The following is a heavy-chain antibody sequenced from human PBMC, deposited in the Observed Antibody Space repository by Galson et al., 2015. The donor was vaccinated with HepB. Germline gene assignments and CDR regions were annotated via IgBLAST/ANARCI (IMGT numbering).Heavy chain of an antibody. CDR3: AKYPVLQLWPRGAYFDY. V-gene: IGHV3-23*01. CDR2: ISGSGDTT. J-gene: IGHJ4*02. Sequence: SLRLSCAASTFIFSTYSMNWVRQAPGKGLEWVSSISGSGDTTDYADSVKGRFTISRDNSKNSLYLQMNSLRAEDTAVYYCAKYPVLQLWPRGAYFDYWGQGALVTVSS. CDR1: TFIFSTYS. D-gene: IGHD5-18*01.